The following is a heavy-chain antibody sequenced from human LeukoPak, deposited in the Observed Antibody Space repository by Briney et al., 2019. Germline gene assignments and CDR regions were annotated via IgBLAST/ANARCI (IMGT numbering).Heavy chain of an antibody. V-gene: IGHV3-48*04. CDR2: ISSSSSTI. D-gene: IGHD3-16*01. Sequence: GGSLRLSCAASGFTFSSYAMHWVRQAPGKGLEWVSYISSSSSTIYYADSVKGRFTTSRDNAKNSLYLQMNSLRAEDTAVYYCAIGGGAAPFDHWGQGTLVTVSS. J-gene: IGHJ4*02. CDR3: AIGGGAAPFDH. CDR1: GFTFSSYA.